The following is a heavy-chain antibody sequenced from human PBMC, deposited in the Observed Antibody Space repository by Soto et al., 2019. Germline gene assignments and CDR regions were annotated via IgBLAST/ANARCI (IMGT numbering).Heavy chain of an antibody. D-gene: IGHD2-2*02. J-gene: IGHJ4*02. CDR1: GFTFDDYA. CDR3: AKDKYRPHY. V-gene: IGHV3-23*01. CDR2: ISGSGGST. Sequence: GGSLSLSCAASGFTFDDYAMHWVRQAPGKGLEWVSAISGSGGSTYYADSVKGRFTISRDNSKNTLYLQMNSLRAEDTAVYYCAKDKYRPHYWGQGTLVTVSS.